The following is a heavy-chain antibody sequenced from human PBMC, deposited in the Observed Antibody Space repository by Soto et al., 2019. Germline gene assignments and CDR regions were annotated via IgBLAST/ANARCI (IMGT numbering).Heavy chain of an antibody. CDR1: GFTCSRHG. J-gene: IGHJ6*02. Sequence: AAGSLRLSCAASGFTCSRHGMHWVRQAPGKGLEWVAVIWYDGSNKYYADSVKGRFTISRDNSKNTLYLQMNSLRAEDTAVYYCAKALIAVAGYYYYGMDVWGQGTTVTVSS. V-gene: IGHV3-33*06. CDR2: IWYDGSNK. D-gene: IGHD6-19*01. CDR3: AKALIAVAGYYYYGMDV.